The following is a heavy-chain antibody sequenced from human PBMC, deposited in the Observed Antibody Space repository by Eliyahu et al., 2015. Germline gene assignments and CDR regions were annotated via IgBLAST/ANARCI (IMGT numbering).Heavy chain of an antibody. D-gene: IGHD3-22*01. CDR1: GGSLXRGXYY. CDR3: ARVFFYDSKGYPDY. Sequence: QVQLQESGPGLVKPSQTLSLTSXVXGGSLXRGXYYWTXIXQXPGKGLEWIGYISSSGSSSHNPSLKSRVTISVDTSKKQFSLRLSSVSAADTAVYYCARVFFYDSKGYPDYWGQGTLVTVSS. V-gene: IGHV4-31*03. CDR2: ISSSGSS. J-gene: IGHJ4*02.